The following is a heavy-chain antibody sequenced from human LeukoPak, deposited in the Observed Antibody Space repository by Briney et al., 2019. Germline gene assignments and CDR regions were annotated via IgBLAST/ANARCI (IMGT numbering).Heavy chain of an antibody. J-gene: IGHJ6*04. V-gene: IGHV3-21*01. CDR2: ITSSSTYT. CDR3: ARALTAGYYGMDV. Sequence: GGSLRLSCAASGFTFSSYSMKWVRQAPGKGLEWVSSITSSSTYTYYADSVKGRFTVSRDNAKNSLFLQMNSLRAEDTAVCYCARALTAGYYGMDVWGKGTTVTVSS. D-gene: IGHD2-21*02. CDR1: GFTFSSYS.